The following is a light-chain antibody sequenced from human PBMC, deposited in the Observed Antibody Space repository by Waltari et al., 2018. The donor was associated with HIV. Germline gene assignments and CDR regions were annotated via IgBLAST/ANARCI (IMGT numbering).Light chain of an antibody. J-gene: IGLJ3*02. Sequence: QSATTQPPSAAESLGQPVTIPCTGSSSVIGASSSLSWFQQHPRSANKLLLYEVTRRPSTVSDRFSGSRSGSTAFLTVAGLQPDDEATYFCSSYGDSLRVLFGGGTNVTVL. CDR1: SSVIGASSS. CDR2: EVT. V-gene: IGLV2-8*01. CDR3: SSYGDSLRVL.